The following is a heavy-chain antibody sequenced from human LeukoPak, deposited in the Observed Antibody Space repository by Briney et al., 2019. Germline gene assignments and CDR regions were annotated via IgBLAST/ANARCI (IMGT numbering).Heavy chain of an antibody. CDR1: GGSISSSSYY. D-gene: IGHD4-23*01. CDR2: IYYSGST. CDR3: ARGHYGGSFDY. Sequence: ETLSLTCTVSGGSISSSSYYWGWIRQPPGKGLEWIGSIYYSGSTYYNPSLRSRVTISVDTSKNQFSLKLSSVTAADTAVYYCARGHYGGSFDYWGQGTLVTVSS. V-gene: IGHV4-39*07. J-gene: IGHJ4*02.